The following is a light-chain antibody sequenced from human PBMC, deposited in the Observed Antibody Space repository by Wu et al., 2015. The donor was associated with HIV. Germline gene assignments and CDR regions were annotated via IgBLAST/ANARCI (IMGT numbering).Light chain of an antibody. V-gene: IGKV1-5*03. Sequence: QMTQSPSTLSASVGDRVTITCRASESIIRWLAWYQQKPGKAPKLLIYKASNLESGVPSRFSGGGSGTEFTLTISSLQPEDFGTYYCQQYSSYPLT. CDR1: ESIIRW. CDR2: KAS. CDR3: QQYSSYPLT. J-gene: IGKJ4*01.